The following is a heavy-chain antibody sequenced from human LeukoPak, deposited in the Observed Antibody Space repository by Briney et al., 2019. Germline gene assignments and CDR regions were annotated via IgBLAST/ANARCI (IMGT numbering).Heavy chain of an antibody. CDR2: ISRDGGST. Sequence: GGSLRLSCAVSGFTFSTYAMHWVRQAPGEGLEYVSGISRDGGSTYYANSVKGRFTISRDNSKNTLYLQMGSLSAEDTAVYYCARTTTPHYYGSGSYALGYWGQGTLVTVPS. J-gene: IGHJ4*02. CDR3: ARTTTPHYYGSGSYALGY. V-gene: IGHV3-64*01. D-gene: IGHD3-10*01. CDR1: GFTFSTYA.